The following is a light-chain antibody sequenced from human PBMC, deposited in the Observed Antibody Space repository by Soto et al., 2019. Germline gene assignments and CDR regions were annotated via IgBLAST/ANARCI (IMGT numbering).Light chain of an antibody. V-gene: IGLV1-40*01. CDR3: QSYDSTSVV. J-gene: IGLJ2*01. CDR1: SSNIGAGYD. Sequence: QLVLTQPPSVSGAQGQRVTIPATGSSSNIGAGYDVHWYQQLPGTAPKLLIYGNSNRPSGVPDRFSGSKSGTSASLAITGLQAEDEADYYCQSYDSTSVVFGGGTKVTVL. CDR2: GNS.